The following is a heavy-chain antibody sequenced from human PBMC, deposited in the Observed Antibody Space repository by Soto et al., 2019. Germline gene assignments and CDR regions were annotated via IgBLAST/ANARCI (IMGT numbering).Heavy chain of an antibody. J-gene: IGHJ4*01. CDR2: IRGSGANT. V-gene: IGHV3-23*01. D-gene: IGHD2-21*01. Sequence: GGSLRLSCAASGFTFSNYGMGWVRQAPGKGLEWVSSIRGSGANTFYADSVKGRFTISRDTSKSTLYLQMNSLRVEDTAIYYCAKDIVRCGVNCDSDSDYWGPGILLTV. CDR3: AKDIVRCGVNCDSDSDY. CDR1: GFTFSNYG.